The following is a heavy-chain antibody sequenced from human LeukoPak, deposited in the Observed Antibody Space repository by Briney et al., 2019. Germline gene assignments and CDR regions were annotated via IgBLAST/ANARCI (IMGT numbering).Heavy chain of an antibody. J-gene: IGHJ4*02. CDR3: ARADHDYDDSSGYLGY. Sequence: RASQTLSLTCTVSGGSISSGSYYWSWIRQPAGKGLEWIGRIYTSGSTKYNTSLKSRVTISVDTSKNQFSLKLSSVTAADTAVYYCARADHDYDDSSGYLGYWGQGTLVTVSS. CDR1: GGSISSGSYY. CDR2: IYTSGST. D-gene: IGHD3-22*01. V-gene: IGHV4-61*02.